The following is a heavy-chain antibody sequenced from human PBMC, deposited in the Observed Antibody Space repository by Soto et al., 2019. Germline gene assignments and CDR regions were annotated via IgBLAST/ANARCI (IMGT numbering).Heavy chain of an antibody. CDR1: GFTFSTYP. J-gene: IGHJ6*02. D-gene: IGHD4-4*01. V-gene: IGHV3-23*01. Sequence: VGSLRLSCAASGFTFSTYPMSWVRQAPGKGLEWVSGISGSGISTYYTDSVKGRFTISRDNSKNTVFLQMNSLRDEDTAVYYCVKPPVITASYYYYDMDAWGQGTTVTVSS. CDR2: ISGSGIST. CDR3: VKPPVITASYYYYDMDA.